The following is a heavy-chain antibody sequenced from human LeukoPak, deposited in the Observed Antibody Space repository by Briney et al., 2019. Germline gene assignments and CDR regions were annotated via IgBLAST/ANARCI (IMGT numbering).Heavy chain of an antibody. J-gene: IGHJ4*02. V-gene: IGHV3-48*02. Sequence: GGSLRLSCAASGVTFSSYAMNWVRQAPGKGLEWVSYISSRSSAIYYADSVEGLFTISRDNAKNSLYLQMNSLRDEDTAVYYCARDRLGIDYWGQGTLVTVSS. CDR3: ARDRLGIDY. D-gene: IGHD7-27*01. CDR2: ISSRSSAI. CDR1: GVTFSSYA.